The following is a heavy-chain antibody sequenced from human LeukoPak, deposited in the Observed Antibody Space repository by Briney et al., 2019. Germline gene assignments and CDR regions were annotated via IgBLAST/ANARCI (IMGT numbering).Heavy chain of an antibody. J-gene: IGHJ4*02. V-gene: IGHV1-69*13. CDR3: ARGGLERVDYGGNAVDY. D-gene: IGHD4-23*01. CDR1: GGTFSSYA. CDR2: IIPIFGTA. Sequence: ASVKVSCKASGGTFSSYAISWVRQAPGQGLEWMGGIIPIFGTANYAQKFQGRVTITADESTSTAYMELSSLRSEDTAVYYCARGGLERVDYGGNAVDYWGQGTLVTVSS.